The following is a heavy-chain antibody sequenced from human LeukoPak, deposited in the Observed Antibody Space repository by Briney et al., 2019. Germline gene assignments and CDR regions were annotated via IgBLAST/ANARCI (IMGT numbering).Heavy chain of an antibody. J-gene: IGHJ4*02. CDR2: ISYDGSNK. CDR3: AREFVYGDFSLDY. D-gene: IGHD4-17*01. V-gene: IGHV3-30-3*01. Sequence: PGGSLRLSCAASGFTFSSYAVRWVRQAPGKGLEWVAVISYDGSNKYYADSVKGRFTISRDNSKNTLSLQMNSLRAEDTAVYYCAREFVYGDFSLDYWGQGTLVTVSS. CDR1: GFTFSSYA.